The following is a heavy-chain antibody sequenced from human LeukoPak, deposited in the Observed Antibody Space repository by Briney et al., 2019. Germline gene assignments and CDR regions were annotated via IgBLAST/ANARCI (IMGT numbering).Heavy chain of an antibody. J-gene: IGHJ3*02. D-gene: IGHD3-10*01. CDR3: ARVTALNGSGTFLQFAFDI. CDR2: IYHSGST. CDR1: DYSISSGYY. Sequence: SETLSLTCAVSDYSISSGYYWGWIRQPPGKGLEWIGSIYHSGSTYYNPSLKSRVTISVDTSKNQFSLKLSSVTAADTAVYYCARVTALNGSGTFLQFAFDIWGQGTMVTVSS. V-gene: IGHV4-38-2*01.